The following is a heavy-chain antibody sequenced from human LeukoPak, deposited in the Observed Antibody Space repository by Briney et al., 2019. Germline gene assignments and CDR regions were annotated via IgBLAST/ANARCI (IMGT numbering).Heavy chain of an antibody. D-gene: IGHD6-13*01. CDR3: AKFPDPIAARGDY. J-gene: IGHJ4*02. Sequence: GGSLRLSCAASGFTFSGYPMSWVRQAPGKGLEWVSAISGSGGSTYYADSVKGRFTISRDNSKNTLYLQMNSLRAEDTAVYYCAKFPDPIAARGDYWGQGTLVTVSS. CDR1: GFTFSGYP. V-gene: IGHV3-23*01. CDR2: ISGSGGST.